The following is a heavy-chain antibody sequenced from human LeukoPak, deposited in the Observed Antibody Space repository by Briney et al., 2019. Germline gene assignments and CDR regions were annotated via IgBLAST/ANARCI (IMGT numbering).Heavy chain of an antibody. V-gene: IGHV1-69*13. D-gene: IGHD2-2*01. CDR2: IIPIFGTA. J-gene: IGHJ4*02. Sequence: VKVSCKASGGTFSSYAISWVRQAPGQGLEWMGGIIPIFGTANYAQKFQGRVTITADESTSTAYMELSSLRSEDTAVYYCARNRGPEYCSSTSCDFGSYYFDYWGQGTLVTVSS. CDR1: GGTFSSYA. CDR3: ARNRGPEYCSSTSCDFGSYYFDY.